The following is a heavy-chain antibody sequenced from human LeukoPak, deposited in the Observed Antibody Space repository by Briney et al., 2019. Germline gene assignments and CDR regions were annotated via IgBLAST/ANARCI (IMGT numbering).Heavy chain of an antibody. Sequence: PGGSLRLSCAASGFTFSSYEMNWVRQAPGKGLEWVSYISSSGSTIYYADSVKGRFTISRDNAKNPLYLQMNSLRAEDTAVYYCARDRPSDYVWGSYRYRASDFDYWGQGTLVTVSS. CDR3: ARDRPSDYVWGSYRYRASDFDY. CDR1: GFTFSSYE. J-gene: IGHJ4*02. CDR2: ISSSGSTI. V-gene: IGHV3-48*03. D-gene: IGHD3-16*02.